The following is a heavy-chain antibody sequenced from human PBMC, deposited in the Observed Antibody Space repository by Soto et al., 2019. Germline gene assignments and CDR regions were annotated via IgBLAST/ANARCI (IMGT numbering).Heavy chain of an antibody. J-gene: IGHJ4*02. CDR1: GGSISNAAYS. CDR3: ARQRTSVVTQAYFDV. Sequence: SETLSLTCTVSGGSISNAAYSWSWIRQPPGKGLEWIGYIYPSGMTFYNPSLRSRVSMSIDTSKDQFSLKLKSVTAADTALYFCARQRTSVVTQAYFDVWGPGSLVTVSS. CDR2: IYPSGMT. D-gene: IGHD2-21*02. V-gene: IGHV4-30-2*03.